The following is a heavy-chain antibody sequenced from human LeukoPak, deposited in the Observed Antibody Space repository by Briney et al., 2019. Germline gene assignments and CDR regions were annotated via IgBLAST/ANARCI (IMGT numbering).Heavy chain of an antibody. V-gene: IGHV3-74*01. CDR3: AREAPLGYGGNPSSEAFDM. J-gene: IGHJ3*02. Sequence: GGSLRLSCAASGFTFSSYWMHWVRQVPGKGLVWVSRITSEGSSTSYADSVKGRFTISRDNAKNTLYLQMNSLRAEDTAMYYCAREAPLGYGGNPSSEAFDMWDQGTMVTVSS. CDR2: ITSEGSST. CDR1: GFTFSSYW. D-gene: IGHD4-23*01.